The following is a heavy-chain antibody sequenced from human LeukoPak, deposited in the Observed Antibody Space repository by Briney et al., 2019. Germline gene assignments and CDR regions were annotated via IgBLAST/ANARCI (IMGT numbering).Heavy chain of an antibody. Sequence: PGGSLRLSCAASGFTFSDYYMSWIRQAPGKGLEWVSYISSSGSTIYYADSVKGRFTISRDNAKNSLYLQMNSLRAEDTAVYYCAREGELTMVRGVIIRGFDYWGQGTLVTVFS. V-gene: IGHV3-11*01. CDR3: AREGELTMVRGVIIRGFDY. CDR1: GFTFSDYY. D-gene: IGHD3-10*01. J-gene: IGHJ4*02. CDR2: ISSSGSTI.